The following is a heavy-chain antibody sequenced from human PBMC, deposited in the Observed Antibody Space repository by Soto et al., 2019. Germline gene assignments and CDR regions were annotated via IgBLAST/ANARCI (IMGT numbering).Heavy chain of an antibody. J-gene: IGHJ4*02. CDR1: GFTFSSYS. CDR3: ARDRVVAATPYYFDY. Sequence: PGGSLRLSCAASGFTFSSYSMNWVRQAPGKGLEWVSSISSSSGYIYYADSVKGRFTISRDNAKNSLYLQMNSLRAEDTAVYYCARDRVVAATPYYFDYWGQGTLVTVSS. V-gene: IGHV3-21*01. CDR2: ISSSSGYI. D-gene: IGHD2-15*01.